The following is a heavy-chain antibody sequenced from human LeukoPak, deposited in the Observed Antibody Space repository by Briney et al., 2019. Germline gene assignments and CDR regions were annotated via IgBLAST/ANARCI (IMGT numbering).Heavy chain of an antibody. CDR3: ARLAKTGTTNWFDP. J-gene: IGHJ5*02. D-gene: IGHD1-1*01. CDR2: IYYSGST. CDR1: GGSISSYY. V-gene: IGHV4-59*01. Sequence: SETLSLTCTVSGGSISSYYWSWIRQPPGKGLEWIGYIYYSGSTNYNPSLKSRVTVSVDTSKNQFSLKLSSVTAADTAVYYCARLAKTGTTNWFDPWGQGTLVTVSS.